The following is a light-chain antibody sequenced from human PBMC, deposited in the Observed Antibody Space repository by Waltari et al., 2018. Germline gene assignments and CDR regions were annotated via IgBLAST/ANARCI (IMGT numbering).Light chain of an antibody. CDR1: QNILYNSNNKNY. V-gene: IGKV4-1*01. Sequence: DIVLTQSPDSLPVSLGERATINCKSIQNILYNSNNKNYLSWYQQQPGQPPKLLIYWASTRQFGVPERFSGSGSGTDFTLTISSLQAEDVAVYYCQQFFGTPWTFGQGTKVEIK. CDR2: WAS. CDR3: QQFFGTPWT. J-gene: IGKJ1*01.